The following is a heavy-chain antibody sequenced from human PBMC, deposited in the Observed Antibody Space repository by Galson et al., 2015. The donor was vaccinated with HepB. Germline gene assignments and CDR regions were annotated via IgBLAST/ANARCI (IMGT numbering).Heavy chain of an antibody. CDR2: ISSSSSTI. CDR1: GFTFSSYS. J-gene: IGHJ3*02. Sequence: SLRLSCAASGFTFSSYSMNWVRQAPGKGLEWVSYISSSSSTIYYADSVKGRFTISRDNAKNSLYLQMNSLRAEDTAVYYCARDLQPYSSSSDAFDIWGQGTMVTVSS. CDR3: ARDLQPYSSSSDAFDI. D-gene: IGHD6-13*01. V-gene: IGHV3-48*04.